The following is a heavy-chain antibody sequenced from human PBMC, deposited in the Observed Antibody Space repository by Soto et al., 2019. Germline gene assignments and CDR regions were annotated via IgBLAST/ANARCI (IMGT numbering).Heavy chain of an antibody. D-gene: IGHD2-21*01. J-gene: IGHJ4*02. CDR3: ARGLHSLFDY. V-gene: IGHV3-7*01. CDR2: IKEDGSEK. CDR1: GFSFGSYW. Sequence: PGGSLRLSCVASGFSFGSYWMSWVRQAPGKGLEWVANIKEDGSEKYYVDSVKGRYTISRDNAMNSLYLHLDGLRAEDTSVFYCARGLHSLFDYWGQGTLVTVSS.